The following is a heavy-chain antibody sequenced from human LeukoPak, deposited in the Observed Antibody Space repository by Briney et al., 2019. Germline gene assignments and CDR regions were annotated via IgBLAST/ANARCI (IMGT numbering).Heavy chain of an antibody. CDR1: GGSFSGYY. CDR3: VRSNDRDGYNFGY. Sequence: PSETLSLTCAVYGGSFSGYYWSWIRQPPGKGLEWIGEINHSGSTNYNPSLKSRVTISVDTSKNQFSLKLSSVTAADTAVYYCVRSNDRDGYNFGYWGQGTLVTVSS. J-gene: IGHJ4*02. V-gene: IGHV4-34*01. D-gene: IGHD5-24*01. CDR2: INHSGST.